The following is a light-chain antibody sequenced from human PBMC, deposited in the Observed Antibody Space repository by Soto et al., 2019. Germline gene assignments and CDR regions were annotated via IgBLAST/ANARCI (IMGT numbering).Light chain of an antibody. CDR1: SSYIGGYNY. V-gene: IGLV2-14*01. CDR3: SSYTSSSTYV. J-gene: IGLJ1*01. Sequence: QSVLTQPASVSGSPGQSITISCTGTSSYIGGYNYVSWYQQHPGKAPNLMIYDVSNRPSAVSNRFSGSKSGNTASLTISGLQAEDEADYYCSSYTSSSTYVFGTGTKVTVL. CDR2: DVS.